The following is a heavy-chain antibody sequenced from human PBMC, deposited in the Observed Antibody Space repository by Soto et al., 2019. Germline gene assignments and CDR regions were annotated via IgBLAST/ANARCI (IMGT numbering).Heavy chain of an antibody. J-gene: IGHJ6*02. CDR2: IWFNGRNK. CDR3: AREKGASRYYFGLDV. V-gene: IGHV3-33*01. CDR1: GFTFSSYG. Sequence: GGSLRLSCAASGFTFSSYGMHWVRQAPGKGLEWVAVIWFNGRNKYYADSVKGRFTISRDNSKNTLYLQMSSLRAEDAAVYYCAREKGASRYYFGLDVWGQGTTVTVSS. D-gene: IGHD2-2*01.